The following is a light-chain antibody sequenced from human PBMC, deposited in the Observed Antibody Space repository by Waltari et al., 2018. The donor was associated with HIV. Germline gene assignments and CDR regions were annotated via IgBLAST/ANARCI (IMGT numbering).Light chain of an antibody. CDR1: SSDVGNYNL. Sequence: QSALAQPASVSDSPGQSITISCTGTSSDVGNYNLVSWYQQHPGQVPKLILYAGTKRPSGVSNRFSGSKSGNTASLTISGLQAEDEADYYCCSYAASRSVVFGGGTKLTVL. CDR2: AGT. CDR3: CSYAASRSVV. J-gene: IGLJ2*01. V-gene: IGLV2-23*01.